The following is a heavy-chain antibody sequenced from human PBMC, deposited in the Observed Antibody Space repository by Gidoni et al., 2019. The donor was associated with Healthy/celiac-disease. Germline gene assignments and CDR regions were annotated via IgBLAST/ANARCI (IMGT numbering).Heavy chain of an antibody. D-gene: IGHD2-15*01. CDR3: ARDRGCSGGSCYSIAAFDI. CDR2: ISSSSSTI. Sequence: LEWVSYISSSSSTIYYADSVKGRFTISRDNAKNSLYLQMNSLRAEDTAVYYCARDRGCSGGSCYSIAAFDIWGQGTMVTVSS. J-gene: IGHJ3*02. V-gene: IGHV3-48*01.